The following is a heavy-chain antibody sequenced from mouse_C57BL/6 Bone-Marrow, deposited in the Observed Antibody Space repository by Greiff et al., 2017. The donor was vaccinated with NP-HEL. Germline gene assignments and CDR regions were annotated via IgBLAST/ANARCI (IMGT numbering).Heavy chain of an antibody. CDR2: INPGSGGT. CDR1: GYAFTNYL. D-gene: IGHD1-1*01. CDR3: ARDYYGSSYVTYAMDY. Sequence: QVQLQQSGAELVRPGTSVKVSCKASGYAFTNYLIEWVKQRPGQGLEWIGVINPGSGGTNYNEKFKGKATLTADKSSSTAYMQLSSLTSEDSAVYFCARDYYGSSYVTYAMDYWGQGTSVTVSS. J-gene: IGHJ4*01. V-gene: IGHV1-54*01.